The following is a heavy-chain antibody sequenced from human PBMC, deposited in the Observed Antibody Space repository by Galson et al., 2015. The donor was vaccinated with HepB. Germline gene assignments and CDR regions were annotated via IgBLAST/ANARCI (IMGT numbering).Heavy chain of an antibody. CDR3: ARGENWNEAPDGYYYYGMDV. D-gene: IGHD1-1*01. Sequence: SLRLSCAASGFTFSSYSVNWVRQAPGKGLEWVSYISSSSSTIYYADSVKGRFTISRDNAKNSLYLQMNSLRAEDTAVYYCARGENWNEAPDGYYYYGMDVWGQGTTVTVSS. CDR1: GFTFSSYS. CDR2: ISSSSSTI. V-gene: IGHV3-48*01. J-gene: IGHJ6*02.